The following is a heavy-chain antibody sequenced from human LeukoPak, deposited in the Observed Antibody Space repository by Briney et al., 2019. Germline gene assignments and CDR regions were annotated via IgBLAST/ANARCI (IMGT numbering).Heavy chain of an antibody. D-gene: IGHD3-10*01. CDR1: GFTFSSYS. Sequence: KTGGSLRLSCAASGFTFSSYSMNWVRQAPGKGLEWVSSITKTGHDTYYADSVRGRFTISRDNAKNSLYLQMHSLRAEDSAVYYCAREAPIMVRGWFDPWGQGTLVTVSS. V-gene: IGHV3-21*01. CDR2: ITKTGHDT. J-gene: IGHJ5*02. CDR3: AREAPIMVRGWFDP.